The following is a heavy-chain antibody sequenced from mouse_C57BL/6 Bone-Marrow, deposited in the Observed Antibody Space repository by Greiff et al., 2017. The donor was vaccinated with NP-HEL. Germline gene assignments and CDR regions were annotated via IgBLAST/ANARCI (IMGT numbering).Heavy chain of an antibody. Sequence: DVKLVESGGGLVQPGGSLSLSCAASGFTFTDYYMSWVRQPPGKALEWLGFIRNKANGYTTEYSASVKGRFTISRDNSQSILYLQMNALRAEDSATYYCARSPSTGTPYWGQGTTLTVSS. CDR2: IRNKANGYTT. CDR3: ARSPSTGTPY. V-gene: IGHV7-3*01. CDR1: GFTFTDYY. D-gene: IGHD4-1*02. J-gene: IGHJ2*01.